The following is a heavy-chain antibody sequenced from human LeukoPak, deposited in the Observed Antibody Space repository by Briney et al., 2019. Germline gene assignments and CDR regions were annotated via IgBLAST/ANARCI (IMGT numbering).Heavy chain of an antibody. V-gene: IGHV3-48*01. D-gene: IGHD2-15*01. CDR1: GFTFNSYS. CDR2: ISSSGSTI. Sequence: GGSLRLSCAASGFTFNSYSMNWVRQAPGKGLEWVSYISSSGSTIYYADSVKGRFTISRDSAKNSLYLQLNSLRAEDTAVYYCARDQDSADSPDAFDIWGQGTMVTVSP. CDR3: ARDQDSADSPDAFDI. J-gene: IGHJ3*02.